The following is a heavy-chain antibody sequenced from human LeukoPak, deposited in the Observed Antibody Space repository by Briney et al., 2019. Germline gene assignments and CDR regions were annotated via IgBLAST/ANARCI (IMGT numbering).Heavy chain of an antibody. D-gene: IGHD5-12*01. V-gene: IGHV4-4*07. J-gene: IGHJ5*02. CDR1: GGSISSYY. CDR2: IYSSGSS. CDR3: ARERAGSGYSGHDGGWFDP. Sequence: NPSETLSLTCTVSGGSISSYYWSWLRQPAGKDLEWIVRIYSSGSSSFNPSLKSRVTISVDTSKYQFSLKLCSVTAADTAVYYCARERAGSGYSGHDGGWFDPWGQGTLVTVSS.